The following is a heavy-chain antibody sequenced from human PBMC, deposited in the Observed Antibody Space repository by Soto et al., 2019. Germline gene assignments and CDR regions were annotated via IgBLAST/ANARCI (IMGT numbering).Heavy chain of an antibody. V-gene: IGHV3-23*01. CDR3: AKKVVVAASICYYYYGMDV. CDR1: GFTFSSYA. D-gene: IGHD2-15*01. Sequence: EVQLLESGGGLVQPGGSLRLSCAASGFTFSSYAMSWVRQAPGKGLEWVSAISGSGGSTYYADSVKGRFTISRDNSKNTLYLQMNSLRAEDTAVYYCAKKVVVAASICYYYYGMDVWGQGTTVTVSS. CDR2: ISGSGGST. J-gene: IGHJ6*02.